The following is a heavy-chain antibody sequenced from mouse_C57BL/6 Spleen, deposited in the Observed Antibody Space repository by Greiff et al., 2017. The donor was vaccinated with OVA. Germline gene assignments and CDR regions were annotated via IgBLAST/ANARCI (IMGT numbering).Heavy chain of an antibody. Sequence: VQLQQSGAELARPGASVKLSCKASGYTFTSYGISWVKQRTGQGLEWIGEIYPRSGNTYYNEKFKGKATLTADKSSSTAYMELRSLTSEDSAVYFCARSLDGYPWYFDVWGTGTTVTVSS. J-gene: IGHJ1*03. CDR3: ARSLDGYPWYFDV. V-gene: IGHV1-81*01. CDR2: IYPRSGNT. CDR1: GYTFTSYG. D-gene: IGHD2-3*01.